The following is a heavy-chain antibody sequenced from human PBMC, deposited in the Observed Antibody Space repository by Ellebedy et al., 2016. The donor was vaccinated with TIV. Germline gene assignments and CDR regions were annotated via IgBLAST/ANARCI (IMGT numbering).Heavy chain of an antibody. Sequence: ASVKVSXXASGYPFTAYYIHWLRQAPGQGLEWMGWINTQFLGTTYEEKFKGRVTMTRDTSTSTAYMELSSLRSDDTAVYFCARSELEWRLGGAFDHWGQGSPVTVSS. CDR2: INTQFLGT. J-gene: IGHJ4*02. CDR1: GYPFTAYY. D-gene: IGHD3-3*01. CDR3: ARSELEWRLGGAFDH. V-gene: IGHV1-2*02.